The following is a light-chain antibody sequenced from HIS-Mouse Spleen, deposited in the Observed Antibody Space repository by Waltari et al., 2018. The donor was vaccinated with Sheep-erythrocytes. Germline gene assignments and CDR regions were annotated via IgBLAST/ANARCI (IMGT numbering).Light chain of an antibody. CDR2: QDS. CDR3: QAWDSSTVV. J-gene: IGLJ2*01. Sequence: SYELTQPPSVSVSPGPTASITCSGDNLGDKYACWYQQKPGHSPVLVIYQDSKRPSGIPERFSGSNSGNTATLTISGTQAMDEADYYCQAWDSSTVVFGGGTKLTVL. V-gene: IGLV3-1*01. CDR1: NLGDKY.